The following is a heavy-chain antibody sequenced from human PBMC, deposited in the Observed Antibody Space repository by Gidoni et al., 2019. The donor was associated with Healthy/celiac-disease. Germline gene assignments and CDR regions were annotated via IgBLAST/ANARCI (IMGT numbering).Heavy chain of an antibody. D-gene: IGHD2-2*01. J-gene: IGHJ4*02. CDR1: AGSISRGCYY. CDR2: IYYSGST. CDR3: ARERAYCSSTSCNDLDY. Sequence: QVQLQESGPGLVKPSQTLSLTCTVSAGSISRGCYYWSWIRQHPGKGLEWIGYIYYSGSTYYNPSLKSRVTISVDTSKNQFSLKLSSVTAADTAVYYCARERAYCSSTSCNDLDYWGQGTLVTVSS. V-gene: IGHV4-31*03.